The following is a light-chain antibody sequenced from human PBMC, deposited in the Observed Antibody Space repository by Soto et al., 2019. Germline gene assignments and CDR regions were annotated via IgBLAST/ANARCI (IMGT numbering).Light chain of an antibody. CDR1: QSVSPN. V-gene: IGKV3-15*01. J-gene: IGKJ1*01. CDR2: GAS. Sequence: EIVMTQSPATLSVSLGERVTLSCRARQSVSPNLAWYQQKVGQAHRLIVYGASTRATGIPARFSGSGSGTEFTLTISSLQSEDFAVYYGQQYTNWPPWTFCQVTKVDIK. CDR3: QQYTNWPPWT.